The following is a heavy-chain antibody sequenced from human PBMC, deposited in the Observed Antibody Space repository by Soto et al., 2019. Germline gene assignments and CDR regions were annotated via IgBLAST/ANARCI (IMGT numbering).Heavy chain of an antibody. V-gene: IGHV4-59*01. CDR3: ARGQYYGSRSYHEELNWFDP. CDR2: IYYSGST. Sequence: KASETLSLTCTVSGGSISSYYWSWIRQPPGKGLERIGYIYYSGSTNYNPSLKSRVTISVDTSKNQFSLKLSSVTAADTAVYYCARGQYYGSRSYHEELNWFDPWGQGTLVTVSS. D-gene: IGHD3-10*01. CDR1: GGSISSYY. J-gene: IGHJ5*02.